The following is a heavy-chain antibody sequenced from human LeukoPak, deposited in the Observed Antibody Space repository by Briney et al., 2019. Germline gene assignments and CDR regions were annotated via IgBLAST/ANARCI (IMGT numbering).Heavy chain of an antibody. CDR3: ARGWLPFDY. J-gene: IGHJ4*02. V-gene: IGHV3-74*01. CDR2: INSDATST. D-gene: IGHD5-12*01. CDR1: GFTFSSYW. Sequence: GGSLRLSCAASGFTFSSYWMYWVRQAPGKGPVWVSHINSDATSTGYADSVKGRFTISRDNAQNTLYLQMNSLRVEDTAVYYCARGWLPFDYWGQGTLVTVSS.